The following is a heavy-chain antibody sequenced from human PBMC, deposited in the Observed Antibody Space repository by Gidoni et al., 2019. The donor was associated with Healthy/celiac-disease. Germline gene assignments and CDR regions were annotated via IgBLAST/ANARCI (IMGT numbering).Heavy chain of an antibody. CDR1: GFTFSSYA. J-gene: IGHJ4*02. CDR3: ANERGSQYST. CDR2: ISGSGGNT. Sequence: EVQLLESGGGVVQPGGSLRRSCAASGFTFSSYAMNWVRQAPGKGLEWVSAISGSGGNTYYADSVKGRFTISRDHSKNTLYLQMNSLRADDTAVYYCANERGSQYSTWGQGTLVTVSS. V-gene: IGHV3-23*01. D-gene: IGHD6-13*01.